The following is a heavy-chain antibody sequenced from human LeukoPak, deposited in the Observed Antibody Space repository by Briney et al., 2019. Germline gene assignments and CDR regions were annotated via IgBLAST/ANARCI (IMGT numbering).Heavy chain of an antibody. CDR3: ATDGIPSATALAN. J-gene: IGHJ4*02. Sequence: SGGSLRLSCETSGFTFSHYGIHWVRQVPGMGLEWAAFIKYDGSKIYYAESVQGRFTISRDNSKNNLFLQMTRMRPQDTAVYYCATDGIPSATALANWGQGTLVTVSS. CDR1: GFTFSHYG. D-gene: IGHD2/OR15-2a*01. V-gene: IGHV3-30*02. CDR2: IKYDGSKI.